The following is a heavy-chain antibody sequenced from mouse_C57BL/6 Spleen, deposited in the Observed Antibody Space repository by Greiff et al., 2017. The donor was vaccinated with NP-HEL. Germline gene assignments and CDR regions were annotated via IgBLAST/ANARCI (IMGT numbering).Heavy chain of an antibody. CDR3: ARGPGSPHTVIDY. CDR1: GFTFSSYA. CDR2: ISAGGSYT. J-gene: IGHJ4*01. Sequence: EVLLVESGGGLVKPGGSLKLSCAASGFTFSSYAMSWVRQTPEQRLEWVATISAGGSYTYYPDNVKGRITISRDNAKNDLYLQMSHLKSEDTAMYYCARGPGSPHTVIDYWGQGTTVTVSS. V-gene: IGHV5-4*01.